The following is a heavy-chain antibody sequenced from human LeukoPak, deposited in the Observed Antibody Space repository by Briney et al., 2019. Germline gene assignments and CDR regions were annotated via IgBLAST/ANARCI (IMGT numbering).Heavy chain of an antibody. CDR3: ARDGSESGYNRYYYYYYMDV. J-gene: IGHJ6*03. CDR2: IDPSSGDT. D-gene: IGHD5-24*01. Sequence: AAVTVSFTASGYTFIGYYIHWLRQAPAQGLEWVGWIDPSSGDTKYALRFLGRVTMPRDTLIRTAYMELSSLPSDDRAVYHCARDGSESGYNRYYYYYYMDVWGGGATVTVS. V-gene: IGHV1-2*02. CDR1: GYTFIGYY.